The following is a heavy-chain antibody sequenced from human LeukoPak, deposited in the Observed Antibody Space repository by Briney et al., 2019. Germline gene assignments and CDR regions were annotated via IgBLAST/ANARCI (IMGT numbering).Heavy chain of an antibody. Sequence: SVKVSCKASGGTFSSYAISWVRQAPGQGLEWMGGIIPIFGTADYAQKFQGRATITTDESTSTAYMELSSLRSEDTAVYYCARGPELRFLEWLVPWGQGTLVTVSS. D-gene: IGHD3-3*01. CDR2: IIPIFGTA. CDR3: ARGPELRFLEWLVP. CDR1: GGTFSSYA. J-gene: IGHJ5*02. V-gene: IGHV1-69*05.